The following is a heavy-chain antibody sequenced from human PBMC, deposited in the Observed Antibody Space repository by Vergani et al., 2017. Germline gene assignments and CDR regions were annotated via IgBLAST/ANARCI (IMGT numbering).Heavy chain of an antibody. D-gene: IGHD2-15*01. CDR2: IYYTGTT. V-gene: IGHV4-59*01. J-gene: IGHJ5*02. CDR1: GGSISSNY. Sequence: QVQLQESGPGLVRPSETLSLTCTVSGGSISSNYWSWIRQPPGKGLEWIGYIYYTGTTIYNPSLKSRVSISTDTSTNQVSLRLSSVTAADTAVYYCARHWAVVAANNWFDPWGQGTLVTVSS. CDR3: ARHWAVVAANNWFDP.